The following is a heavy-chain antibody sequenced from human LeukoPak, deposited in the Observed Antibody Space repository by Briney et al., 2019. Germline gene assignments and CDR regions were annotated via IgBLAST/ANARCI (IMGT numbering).Heavy chain of an antibody. D-gene: IGHD3-16*01. J-gene: IGHJ3*02. V-gene: IGHV5-51*01. Sequence: GESLKIFCKGSGYSFTSYWIGWVRQMPGKGLEWMGIIYPGDSDTIYSTSFQGQVTIPADKSIRTAYLQWSSLKASNTAMYYCARNWGVYWGSGEAFDIWGQGKMGTVSS. CDR1: GYSFTSYW. CDR3: ARNWGVYWGSGEAFDI. CDR2: IYPGDSDT.